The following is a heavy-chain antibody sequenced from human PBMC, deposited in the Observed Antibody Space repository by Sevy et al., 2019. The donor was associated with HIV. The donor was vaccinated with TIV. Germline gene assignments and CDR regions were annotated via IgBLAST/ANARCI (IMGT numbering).Heavy chain of an antibody. CDR3: ARLRLGLTMIVGNSGYFDY. Sequence: SETLSLTCTVSGGSISSYYWSWIRQPPGKGLEWIGYIYYSGSTNYNPSLKSRVTISVDTSKNQFSLKLSSVTAADTAVYYCARLRLGLTMIVGNSGYFDYWGQGTLVTVSS. J-gene: IGHJ4*02. D-gene: IGHD3-22*01. V-gene: IGHV4-59*01. CDR1: GGSISSYY. CDR2: IYYSGST.